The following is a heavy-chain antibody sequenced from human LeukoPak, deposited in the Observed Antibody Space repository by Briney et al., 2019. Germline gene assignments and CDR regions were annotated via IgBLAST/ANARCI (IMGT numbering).Heavy chain of an antibody. CDR1: GYTFTGYY. D-gene: IGHD3-22*01. CDR3: ARDGAFTYYYDSSGYRRDPLTDY. CDR2: INPNSGGT. Sequence: ASVKVSCKASGYTFTGYYMHWVRQAPGQGLEWMGWINPNSGGTNYAQKFQGRVTMTRDTSISTAYMELSRLRSDVTAVYYCARDGAFTYYYDSSGYRRDPLTDYWGQGTLVTVSS. J-gene: IGHJ4*02. V-gene: IGHV1-2*02.